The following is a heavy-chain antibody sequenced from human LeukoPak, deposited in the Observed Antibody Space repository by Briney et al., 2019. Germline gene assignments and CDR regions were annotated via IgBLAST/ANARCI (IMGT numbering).Heavy chain of an antibody. Sequence: ASVKVSCKASGYTFTSYYMHWVRQAPGQGLEWMGIINPSGGSTSLAQKFQGRVTMTRDTSTSTVYMELSSLRSEDTAVYYCAREAAAGTTSFDCWGQGTLVTVSS. D-gene: IGHD6-13*01. J-gene: IGHJ4*02. V-gene: IGHV1-46*01. CDR2: INPSGGST. CDR1: GYTFTSYY. CDR3: AREAAAGTTSFDC.